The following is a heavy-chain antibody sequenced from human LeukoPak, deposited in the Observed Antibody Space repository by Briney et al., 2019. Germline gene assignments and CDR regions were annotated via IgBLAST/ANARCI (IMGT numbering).Heavy chain of an antibody. CDR2: ISYDGSNK. CDR3: AKGPYSSGFSYFQH. CDR1: GFTFSSYG. J-gene: IGHJ1*01. V-gene: IGHV3-30*18. D-gene: IGHD6-19*01. Sequence: GGSLRLSCAASGFTFSSYGMHWVRQAPGKGLEWVAVISYDGSNKYYADSVKGRFTISRDNSKNTLYLQMNSLRAEDTAAYYCAKGPYSSGFSYFQHWGQGTLVTVSS.